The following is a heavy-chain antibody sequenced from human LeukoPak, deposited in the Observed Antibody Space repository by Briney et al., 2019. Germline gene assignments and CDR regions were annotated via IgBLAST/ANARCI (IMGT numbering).Heavy chain of an antibody. CDR1: AGSFSGYY. J-gene: IGHJ5*02. V-gene: IGHV4-34*01. Sequence: SETLSLTCAVYAGSFSGYYWSWIRQPPGKGLEWIGEVNHSGSTNYNPSLKSRVTISVDTSKNQFSLKLSSVTAADTAVYYCAIGGASGRQLHWFDPWGQGTLVTVSS. CDR2: VNHSGST. D-gene: IGHD3-10*01. CDR3: AIGGASGRQLHWFDP.